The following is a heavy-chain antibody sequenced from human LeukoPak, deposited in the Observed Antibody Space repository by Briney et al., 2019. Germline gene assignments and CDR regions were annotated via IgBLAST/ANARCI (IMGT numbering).Heavy chain of an antibody. CDR3: ARALYNRGWYPDYFDS. D-gene: IGHD6-19*01. Sequence: PSGTLSLTCAVSGDSISSSNWWSWVRQAPGKGLEWVANIKRDGSDNYYVGSVEGRFTISRDNAKNSLYPQMSSLRAEDTAIYYCARALYNRGWYPDYFDSWGQGTLVTVSA. V-gene: IGHV3-7*01. CDR1: GDSISSSNW. J-gene: IGHJ4*02. CDR2: IKRDGSDN.